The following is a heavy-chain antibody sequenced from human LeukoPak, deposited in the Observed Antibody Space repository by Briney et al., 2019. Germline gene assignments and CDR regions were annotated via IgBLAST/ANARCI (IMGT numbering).Heavy chain of an antibody. CDR3: ARDRLHYGEYEKTFDY. CDR2: ISYSSSTI. V-gene: IGHV3-48*01. Sequence: GGSLRLSCAASGFTFSSYSMNWARQAPGKGLEWVSYISYSSSTIYYADSVKGRFTISRDNAKNSLYLQMDSLRAEDTAVYYCARDRLHYGEYEKTFDYWGQGTLVTVSS. J-gene: IGHJ4*02. CDR1: GFTFSSYS. D-gene: IGHD4-17*01.